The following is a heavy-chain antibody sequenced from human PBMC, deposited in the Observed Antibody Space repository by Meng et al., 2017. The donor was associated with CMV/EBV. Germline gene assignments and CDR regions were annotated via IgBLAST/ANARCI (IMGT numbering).Heavy chain of an antibody. V-gene: IGHV1-69*05. D-gene: IGHD3-3*01. CDR1: GGTFSRYA. Sequence: SVKVSCKASGGTFSRYAISWVRQAPGQGLEWMGGIIPIFGTANYAQKFQGRVTITTDESTSTAYMELSSLRSEDTAVYYCARDRAGRITIFGVVQGGGMDVWGQGTTVTVSS. CDR2: IIPIFGTA. J-gene: IGHJ6*02. CDR3: ARDRAGRITIFGVVQGGGMDV.